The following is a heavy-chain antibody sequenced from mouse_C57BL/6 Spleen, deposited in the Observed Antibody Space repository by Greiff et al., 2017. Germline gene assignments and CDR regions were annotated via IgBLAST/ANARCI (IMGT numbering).Heavy chain of an antibody. CDR1: GYAFSSYW. J-gene: IGHJ4*01. CDR2: IYPGDGDT. D-gene: IGHD2-1*01. V-gene: IGHV1-80*01. Sequence: QVQLKESGAELVKPGASVKISCKASGYAFSSYWMNWVKQRPGKGLEWIGQIYPGDGDTNYNGKFKGKATLTADKSSSTAYMQLSSLTSEDSAVYFCARGGGNYEGAMDYWGQGTSVTVSS. CDR3: ARGGGNYEGAMDY.